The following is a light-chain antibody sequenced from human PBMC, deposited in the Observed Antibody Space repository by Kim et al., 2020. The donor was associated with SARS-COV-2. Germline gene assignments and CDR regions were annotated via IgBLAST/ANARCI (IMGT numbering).Light chain of an antibody. Sequence: AIQMTQSPSSLSASVGDRVTITCRASQDIRSELGWYQQRAGKAPKVLIYVASTLYSGVPSRFSGSGSGTDFTLTISSLQPEDFGTYYCLQDNSYPRTFGQGTKVDIK. J-gene: IGKJ1*01. CDR2: VAS. CDR3: LQDNSYPRT. CDR1: QDIRSE. V-gene: IGKV1-6*01.